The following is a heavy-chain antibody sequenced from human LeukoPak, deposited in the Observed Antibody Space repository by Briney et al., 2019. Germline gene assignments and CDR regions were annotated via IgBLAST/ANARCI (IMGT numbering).Heavy chain of an antibody. D-gene: IGHD3-3*01. V-gene: IGHV4-30-2*01. Sequence: ASQTLSLTCTVSGGSISSGGYYWSWIRQPPGKGLEWIGYIYHSGSTYYNPSLKSRATISVDRSKNQFSLKLSSVTAADTAVYYCARDRADFWSGYAYYMDVWGKGTTVTVSS. CDR3: ARDRADFWSGYAYYMDV. J-gene: IGHJ6*03. CDR1: GGSISSGGYY. CDR2: IYHSGST.